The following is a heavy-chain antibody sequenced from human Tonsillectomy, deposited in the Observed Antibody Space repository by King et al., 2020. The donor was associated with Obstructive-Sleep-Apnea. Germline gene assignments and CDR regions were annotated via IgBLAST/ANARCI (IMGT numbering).Heavy chain of an antibody. J-gene: IGHJ1*01. CDR3: ARGDGSGSYYKYFQH. D-gene: IGHD3-10*01. CDR1: GFTFSSYW. V-gene: IGHV3-74*01. CDR2: INSDGSST. Sequence: VQLVESGGGLVQPGGSLRLSCAASGFTFSSYWMHWVRQAPGKGLVWVSRINSDGSSTSYADSVKGRFTISRDNAKNTLYLQMKRLRAEDTAVYYCARGDGSGSYYKYFQHWGQGTLVTVSS.